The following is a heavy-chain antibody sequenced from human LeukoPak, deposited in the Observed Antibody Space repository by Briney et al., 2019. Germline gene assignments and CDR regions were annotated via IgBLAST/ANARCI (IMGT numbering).Heavy chain of an antibody. J-gene: IGHJ4*02. CDR1: GFILRSYD. V-gene: IGHV3-21*03. CDR2: ISSSSSYI. CDR3: ARLLRASDVDY. Sequence: PGGSLRLSCAASGFILRSYDMHWVRQASGKGLEWVSSISSSSSYIYYADSVKGRFTISRDNAKNSLYLQMNSLRAEDTAVYYCARLLRASDVDYWGQGTLVTVSS. D-gene: IGHD1-26*01.